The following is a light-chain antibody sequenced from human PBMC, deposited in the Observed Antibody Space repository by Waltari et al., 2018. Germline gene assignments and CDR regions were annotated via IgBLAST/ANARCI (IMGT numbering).Light chain of an antibody. J-gene: IGLJ3*02. CDR3: ETGGHGTWV. V-gene: IGLV4-69*01. CDR2: VDSDGSH. Sequence: QLVLTQSPSASASLGASVKLTCTLSSGHSTNVIAWLQQQPEKGPRYLMKVDSDGSHRKGDDIPDRFSGSGSGAERYLTISSLQSEDEADYYCETGGHGTWVFGGGTKLTVL. CDR1: SGHSTNV.